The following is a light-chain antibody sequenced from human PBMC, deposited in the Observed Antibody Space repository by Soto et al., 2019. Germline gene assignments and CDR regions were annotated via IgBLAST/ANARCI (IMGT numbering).Light chain of an antibody. Sequence: EIVMTQSPATLSVSPGERATLSCGASQSVSSNLAWYQQKPGQAPRLLIYGASSRATGIPARFSGSGSGTDFTLTISSLQSEDFAVYYCQQYYNCPRTFGQGTKVDI. J-gene: IGKJ1*01. CDR2: GAS. V-gene: IGKV3-15*01. CDR1: QSVSSN. CDR3: QQYYNCPRT.